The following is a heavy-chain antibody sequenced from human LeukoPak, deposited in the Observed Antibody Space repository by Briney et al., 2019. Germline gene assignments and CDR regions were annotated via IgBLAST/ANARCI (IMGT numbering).Heavy chain of an antibody. CDR2: IYYSGST. J-gene: IGHJ4*02. CDR1: GGSISSYY. V-gene: IGHV4-59*01. D-gene: IGHD3-16*01. Sequence: SETLSLTCTVSGGSISSYYWSWIRQPPGKGLEWIGYIYYSGSTNYNPSLKSRVTISVDTSKNQFSLKLSSVTAADTAVYYCARERWGAGLLDYWGQGTLVTVSS. CDR3: ARERWGAGLLDY.